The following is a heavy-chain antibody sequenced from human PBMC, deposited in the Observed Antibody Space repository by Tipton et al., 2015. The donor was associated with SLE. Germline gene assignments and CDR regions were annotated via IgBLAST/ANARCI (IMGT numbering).Heavy chain of an antibody. J-gene: IGHJ4*02. D-gene: IGHD6-6*01. Sequence: GSLRLSCAASGFTFSSYGMHWVRQAPGKGLEWVAFIRYDGSNKYYADSVKGRFTISRDNSKNTLYLQMNSLRAEDTAVYYCAKDDVQWGSSSSPDYWGQGTLVTVSS. V-gene: IGHV3-30*02. CDR3: AKDDVQWGSSSSPDY. CDR2: IRYDGSNK. CDR1: GFTFSSYG.